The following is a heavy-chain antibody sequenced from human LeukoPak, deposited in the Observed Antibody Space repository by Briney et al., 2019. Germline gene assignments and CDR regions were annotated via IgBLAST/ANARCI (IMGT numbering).Heavy chain of an antibody. V-gene: IGHV4-59*08. D-gene: IGHD2-8*01. Sequence: SETLSLTCTVSGGSISSYYWSWIREPPGKGLEWIGNIYYSGSTKYNPSLKSRVTISVDTSKNHFSLKLSSVTAADTAVYYCARLNGGPFDYWGQGTLVTVSS. CDR1: GGSISSYY. J-gene: IGHJ4*02. CDR2: IYYSGST. CDR3: ARLNGGPFDY.